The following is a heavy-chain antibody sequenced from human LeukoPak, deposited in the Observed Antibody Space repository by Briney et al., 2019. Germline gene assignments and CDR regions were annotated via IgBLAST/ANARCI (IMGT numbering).Heavy chain of an antibody. CDR3: ARDVGYCTNGVCYHYFDY. CDR1: GFTFDDYG. V-gene: IGHV3-20*04. Sequence: GGSLRLSCAASGFTFDDYGMSWVRQAPGKGLEWVSGINWSGGSTGYADSVKGRFTISRDNAKNSLYLQMNSLRAEDTALYYCARDVGYCTNGVCYHYFDYWGQGTLVTVSS. CDR2: INWSGGST. D-gene: IGHD2-8*01. J-gene: IGHJ4*02.